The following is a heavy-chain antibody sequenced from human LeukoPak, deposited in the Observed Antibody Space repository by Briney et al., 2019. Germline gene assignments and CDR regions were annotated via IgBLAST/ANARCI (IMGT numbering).Heavy chain of an antibody. CDR2: LRQDGSDK. Sequence: GGSLRVSCAASVFTPCTNWMSWVRQAPGQGPVWVANLRQDGSDKYYMDSVKGRFTISRDDAKNSLSLQMNSLRVEDTAVYYCARDRDCGDGGCYPHFDYWGQGVPVTLSS. V-gene: IGHV3-7*01. CDR3: ARDRDCGDGGCYPHFDY. CDR1: VFTPCTNW. J-gene: IGHJ4*02. D-gene: IGHD2-15*01.